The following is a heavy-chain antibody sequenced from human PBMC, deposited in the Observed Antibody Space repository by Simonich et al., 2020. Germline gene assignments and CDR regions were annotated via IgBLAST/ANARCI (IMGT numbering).Heavy chain of an antibody. CDR1: GYTFTGYG. V-gene: IGHV1-18*01. CDR3: ARSTTGTTAFDI. D-gene: IGHD1-1*01. Sequence: QVQLVQSGAEVKKPEASVKVSGMDSGYTFTGYGISWVRQAPGQGLAWMGRNNAYTSNTNSAQKLQGRVTMATGTSTSTAYMELRSPRPDDTAVYYCARSTTGTTAFDIWGQGTMVTVSS. CDR2: NNAYTSNT. J-gene: IGHJ3*02.